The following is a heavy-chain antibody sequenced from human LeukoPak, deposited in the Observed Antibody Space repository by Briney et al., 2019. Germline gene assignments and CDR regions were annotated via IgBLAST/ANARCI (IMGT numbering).Heavy chain of an antibody. D-gene: IGHD6-6*01. V-gene: IGHV1-2*02. J-gene: IGHJ4*02. CDR2: INPNSGGT. CDR1: GYTFTGYY. Sequence: ASVKVSCKASGYTFTGYYLHWVRQAPGQGLEWMGWINPNSGGTNYAQKFQGRVTMTRDTSISTAYMELSRLRSDDTAVYYCARVRSIAARPDYWGQGTLVTVSS. CDR3: ARVRSIAARPDY.